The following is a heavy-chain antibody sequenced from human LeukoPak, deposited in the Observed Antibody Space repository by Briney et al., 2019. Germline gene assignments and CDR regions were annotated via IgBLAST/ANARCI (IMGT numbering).Heavy chain of an antibody. Sequence: GESLKISCKGSGYSFTRNWIGWVRQLPGKGLEWMGIINPGDSDTRYSPSFQGQVTISADKSINTAYLQWSSLKASDTAMYYCARRVVNNRNWYFNLWGRGTLVTVSS. V-gene: IGHV5-51*01. J-gene: IGHJ2*01. D-gene: IGHD4-23*01. CDR3: ARRVVNNRNWYFNL. CDR1: GYSFTRNW. CDR2: INPGDSDT.